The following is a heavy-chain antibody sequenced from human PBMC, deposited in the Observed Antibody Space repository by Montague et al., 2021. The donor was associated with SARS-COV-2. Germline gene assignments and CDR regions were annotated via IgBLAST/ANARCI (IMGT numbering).Heavy chain of an antibody. V-gene: IGHV4-59*12. CDR3: SRAGYNALHNYWYFDL. D-gene: IGHD5-24*01. CDR1: GGSISTYY. J-gene: IGHJ2*01. Sequence: SETLSLTCTVSGGSISTYYWSWIRQPPGTGLEWIGYIYYSGSTNYSPSLKSRVTISVDTSKNQFSLKLSSVTAADTAVYYCSRAGYNALHNYWYFDLWGRGTLVTVSS. CDR2: IYYSGST.